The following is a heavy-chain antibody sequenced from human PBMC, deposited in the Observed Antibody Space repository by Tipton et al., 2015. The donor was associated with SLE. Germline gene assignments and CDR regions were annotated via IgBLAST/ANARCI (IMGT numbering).Heavy chain of an antibody. J-gene: IGHJ1*01. V-gene: IGHV4-61*09. CDR1: GDSFTNDAHY. Sequence: TLSLTCTVSGDSFTNDAHYWGWIRQTAGKGLEWLGYIHHYGSIHYNPSLRSQATMSMDTSQNHFSLKLCSVTAADTAVYYCARNFYNIGWNHFGNWGPGTLVTVSS. D-gene: IGHD6-19*01. CDR2: IHHYGSI. CDR3: ARNFYNIGWNHFGN.